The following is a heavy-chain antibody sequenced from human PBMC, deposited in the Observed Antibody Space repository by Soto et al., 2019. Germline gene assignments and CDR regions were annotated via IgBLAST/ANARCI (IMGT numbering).Heavy chain of an antibody. V-gene: IGHV3-64*01. J-gene: IGHJ4*02. Sequence: GSLRLSCAASGFTFSSYAMHWVRQAPGKGLEYVSAISSNGGSTYYANSVKGRFTISRDNSKNTLYLQMGSLRAEDMAVYYCARGYDYIWGSYRYNYFDYWGQGTLVTVSS. CDR1: GFTFSSYA. CDR3: ARGYDYIWGSYRYNYFDY. D-gene: IGHD3-16*02. CDR2: ISSNGGST.